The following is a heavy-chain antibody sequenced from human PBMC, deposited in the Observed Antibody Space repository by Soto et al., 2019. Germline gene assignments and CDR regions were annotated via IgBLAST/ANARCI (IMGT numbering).Heavy chain of an antibody. CDR1: GFTFSSYA. Sequence: QVQLVESGGGVVQPGRSLRLSCAASGFTFSSYAMHWVRQAPGKGLEWVAVISYDGSNKYYADSVKGRFTISRDNSKNTLYLPMNSLSAEDTAVNYCARVRGFRFDYYYYGMDVWGQGTTVTVSS. D-gene: IGHD3-16*01. CDR3: ARVRGFRFDYYYYGMDV. V-gene: IGHV3-30-3*01. J-gene: IGHJ6*02. CDR2: ISYDGSNK.